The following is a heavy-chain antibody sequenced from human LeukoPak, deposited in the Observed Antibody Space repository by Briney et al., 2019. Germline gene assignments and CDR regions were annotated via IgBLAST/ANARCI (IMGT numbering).Heavy chain of an antibody. J-gene: IGHJ3*02. CDR2: IYYSGST. CDR1: GYSISIGYY. V-gene: IGHV4-38-2*02. CDR3: ARVARITMIVVVITDDAFDI. Sequence: PSETLSLTCTVSGYSISIGYYWGWIRQPPGKGLEWIGSIYYSGSTYYNPSLKSRVTISVDTSKNQFSLKLSSVTAADTAVYYCARVARITMIVVVITDDAFDIWGQGTMVTVSS. D-gene: IGHD3-22*01.